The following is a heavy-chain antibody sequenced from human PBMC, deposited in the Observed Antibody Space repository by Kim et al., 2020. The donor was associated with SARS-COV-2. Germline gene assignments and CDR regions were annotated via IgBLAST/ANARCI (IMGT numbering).Heavy chain of an antibody. V-gene: IGHV3-7*03. D-gene: IGHD3-10*01. Sequence: GGSLRLSCAASGFTFSRSWMSWVRQAPGKGLEWVANIKEDGSEKYYVDSVKGRFTISRDNAKNSLYLQMNRLRAEDTAIYYCASGARWGQGTLVTVSS. J-gene: IGHJ4*02. CDR1: GFTFSRSW. CDR3: ASGAR. CDR2: IKEDGSEK.